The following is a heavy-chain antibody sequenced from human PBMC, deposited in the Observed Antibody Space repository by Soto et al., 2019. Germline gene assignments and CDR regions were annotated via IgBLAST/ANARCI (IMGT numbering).Heavy chain of an antibody. D-gene: IGHD3-3*01. J-gene: IGHJ4*02. Sequence: GGSLRLSCAASGSTFSDSGMNWVRQAPGKGPEWIAYISRNLVITYYAASVKGRFTISRDNARNSLHLQMNSLRADDSAVYFCATSNTIFATAPLRSWGQGAPVTVSS. V-gene: IGHV3-48*01. CDR3: ATSNTIFATAPLRS. CDR1: GSTFSDSG. CDR2: ISRNLVIT.